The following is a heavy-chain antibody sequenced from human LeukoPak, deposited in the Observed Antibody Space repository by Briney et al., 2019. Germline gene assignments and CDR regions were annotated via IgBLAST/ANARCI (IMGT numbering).Heavy chain of an antibody. V-gene: IGHV3-48*04. CDR1: GFTFSSFG. D-gene: IGHD1-26*01. CDR2: ISSSGSAI. CDR3: ARDEGSLRIFDY. Sequence: GGSLRLSCAASGFTFSSFGMHWVRQAPGKGLEWVSYISSSGSAIYYADSVKGRFTISRDNAKNSLYLQMNSLRAEDTAVYYCARDEGSLRIFDYWGQGTLVTVSS. J-gene: IGHJ4*02.